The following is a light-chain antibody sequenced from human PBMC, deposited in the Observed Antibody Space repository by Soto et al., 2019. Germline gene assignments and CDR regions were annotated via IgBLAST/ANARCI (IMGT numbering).Light chain of an antibody. CDR2: GAS. Sequence: EIVLTQSPGTLSLSPGERATLSCRASQSVSSSYLAWYQQKPGQAPRLLIYGASSRATGIPDRFSGSGSGTDFTLTINRLELEDFAVYYCHQYVSTPYTFGQGTKLEI. CDR1: QSVSSSY. V-gene: IGKV3-20*01. J-gene: IGKJ2*01. CDR3: HQYVSTPYT.